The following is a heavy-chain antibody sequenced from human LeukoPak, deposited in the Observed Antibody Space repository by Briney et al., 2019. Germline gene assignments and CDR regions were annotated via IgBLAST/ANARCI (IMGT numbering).Heavy chain of an antibody. J-gene: IGHJ4*02. D-gene: IGHD6-19*01. V-gene: IGHV4-59*01. CDR1: SGSISNYY. CDR3: ARVSSGWYYFDY. Sequence: SETLSLTCTVSSGSISNYYRSWSRQSPGKRLEWIGYIYYSGGTSYNPSLKSRVTISVNTSKNQFSLKLNSVTAADTAVYYCARVSSGWYYFDYWGQGTLVTVSS. CDR2: IYYSGGT.